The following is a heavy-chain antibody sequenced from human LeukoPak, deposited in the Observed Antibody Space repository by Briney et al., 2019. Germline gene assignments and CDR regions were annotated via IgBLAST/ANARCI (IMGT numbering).Heavy chain of an antibody. J-gene: IGHJ3*02. CDR1: GFTFSSYW. Sequence: GGSLRLSCAASGFTFSSYWMSWVRQAPGKGLEWVAKIKQDGSEKYYVDSVKGRFTISRDNAKNSLYMQMNSLRAEDTAVYYCARVLWFGELLGLGAFDIWGQGTMVTVSS. CDR2: IKQDGSEK. D-gene: IGHD3-10*01. CDR3: ARVLWFGELLGLGAFDI. V-gene: IGHV3-7*04.